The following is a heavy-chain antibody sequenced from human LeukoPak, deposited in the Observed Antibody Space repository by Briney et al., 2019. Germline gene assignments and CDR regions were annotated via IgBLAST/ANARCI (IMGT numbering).Heavy chain of an antibody. V-gene: IGHV4-34*01. CDR2: IYYSGST. J-gene: IGHJ5*02. Sequence: SETLSLTCAVYGGSFSGYYWSWIRQPPGKGLEWIGSIYYSGSTFYSPSLKSRITISVDTSKNQFSLKLSSVTAADTAVYYCARLLVPGWFDPWGQGTLVTVSS. D-gene: IGHD2-2*01. CDR3: ARLLVPGWFDP. CDR1: GGSFSGYY.